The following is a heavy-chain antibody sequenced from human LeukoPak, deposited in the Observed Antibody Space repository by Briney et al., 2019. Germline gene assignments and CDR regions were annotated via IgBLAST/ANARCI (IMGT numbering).Heavy chain of an antibody. Sequence: PGGSLRLSCAASGFTFSSYAMHWVRQAPGKGLGWVAVISYDGSNKYYADSVKGRFTISRDNSKNTPYLQMNSLRAEDTAVYYCAGNTYYYDSSGLNWGQGTLVTVSS. J-gene: IGHJ4*02. CDR3: AGNTYYYDSSGLN. D-gene: IGHD3-22*01. CDR2: ISYDGSNK. CDR1: GFTFSSYA. V-gene: IGHV3-30-3*01.